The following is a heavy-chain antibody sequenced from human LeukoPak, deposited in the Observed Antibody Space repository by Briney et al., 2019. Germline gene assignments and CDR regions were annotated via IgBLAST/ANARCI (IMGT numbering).Heavy chain of an antibody. D-gene: IGHD2-21*02. CDR3: ASRRRAYCGGDCYPDY. Sequence: GGSLRLSCAASGFTFSSYGMHWVRQAPGKGLEWVAVIWYDGSNKYYADSVKGRFTISRDNSKNTLYLQMNSLRAEDTAVYYCASRRRAYCGGDCYPDYWGQGTLVTVSS. V-gene: IGHV3-33*01. CDR1: GFTFSSYG. J-gene: IGHJ4*02. CDR2: IWYDGSNK.